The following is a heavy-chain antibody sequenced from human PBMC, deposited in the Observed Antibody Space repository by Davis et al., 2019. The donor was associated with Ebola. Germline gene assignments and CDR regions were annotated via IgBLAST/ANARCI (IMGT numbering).Heavy chain of an antibody. D-gene: IGHD2-8*01. CDR3: AEGGTNNFLGAN. V-gene: IGHV3-23*01. CDR1: GFTFSNYA. J-gene: IGHJ4*02. Sequence: PAGSLRLSCAASGFTFSNYAMSWVRQAPGGGLEWVSGISASGADIQYADSVRGRFSISRDDSKNTLYLQMDSLKAEDTAVFYCAEGGTNNFLGANWGQGTLVTVSS. CDR2: ISASGADI.